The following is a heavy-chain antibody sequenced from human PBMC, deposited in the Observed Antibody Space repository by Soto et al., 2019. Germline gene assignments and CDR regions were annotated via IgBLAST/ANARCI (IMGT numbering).Heavy chain of an antibody. J-gene: IGHJ4*02. D-gene: IGHD4-17*01. Sequence: SETLSLTCTVSGGSISSYYWSWIRQPPGKGLEWIGYIYYSGSTNYNPSLKSRVTISVDTSKNQFSLKLSSVTAADTAVYYCARDPYGDYVYDYWGQGTLVTVSS. V-gene: IGHV4-59*01. CDR2: IYYSGST. CDR1: GGSISSYY. CDR3: ARDPYGDYVYDY.